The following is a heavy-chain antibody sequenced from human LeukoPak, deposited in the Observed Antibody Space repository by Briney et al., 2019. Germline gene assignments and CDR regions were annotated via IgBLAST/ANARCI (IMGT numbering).Heavy chain of an antibody. CDR1: GYTFTSYD. D-gene: IGHD3-16*01. Sequence: ASVKVSCKASGYTFTSYDINWVRQATGQGLEWMGWMNPNSGNTGYAQKFQGRVTMTRNTSISTAYMELRSLRSDDTAVYYCAREGRLGSGQFSFPLDHYYFGMDVWGQGTTVTVSS. J-gene: IGHJ6*02. CDR2: MNPNSGNT. CDR3: AREGRLGSGQFSFPLDHYYFGMDV. V-gene: IGHV1-8*01.